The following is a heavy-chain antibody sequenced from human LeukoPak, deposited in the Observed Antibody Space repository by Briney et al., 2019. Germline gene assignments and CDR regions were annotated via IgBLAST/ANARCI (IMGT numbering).Heavy chain of an antibody. CDR1: GFTFRFYA. CDR2: ISGDASVS. Sequence: GGSLRLSCAGSGFTFRFYAMTWVRLAPGKGLEWVSGISGDASVSRHADSVKGRFNTSRDNSKNTLYLQLNGLRVEDTAIYYCAKAYSSSLYGDAFHIWGQGTMVTVSP. J-gene: IGHJ3*02. CDR3: AKAYSSSLYGDAFHI. V-gene: IGHV3-23*01. D-gene: IGHD6-13*01.